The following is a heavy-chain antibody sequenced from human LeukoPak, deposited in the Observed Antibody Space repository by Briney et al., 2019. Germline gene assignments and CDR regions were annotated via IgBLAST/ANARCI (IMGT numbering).Heavy chain of an antibody. CDR1: GFTFSSYW. V-gene: IGHV3-7*01. CDR3: ARDSGILWFGELLYGGFDI. J-gene: IGHJ3*02. CDR2: IKQDGSEK. Sequence: GGSLRLSCAASGFTFSSYWMSWVRQARGKGLEGVANIKQDGSEKYYVDSVKGRFTISRDNAKNSLYLQMNSLRAEDTAVYYCARDSGILWFGELLYGGFDIWGQGTMVTVSS. D-gene: IGHD3-10*01.